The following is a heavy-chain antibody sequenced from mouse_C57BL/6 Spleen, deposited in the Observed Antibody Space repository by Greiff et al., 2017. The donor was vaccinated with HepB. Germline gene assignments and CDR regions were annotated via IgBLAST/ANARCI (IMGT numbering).Heavy chain of an antibody. J-gene: IGHJ4*01. CDR2: IYPGDGDT. V-gene: IGHV1-82*01. D-gene: IGHD3-2*02. CDR1: GYAFSSSW. CDR3: ARSGSGEVGYAMDY. Sequence: VQLQQSGPELVKPGASVKISCKASGYAFSSSWMNWVKQRPGKGLEWIGRIYPGDGDTNYNGKFKGKATLTADKSSSTAYMQLSSLTSEDSAVYFCARSGSGEVGYAMDYWGQGTSVTVSS.